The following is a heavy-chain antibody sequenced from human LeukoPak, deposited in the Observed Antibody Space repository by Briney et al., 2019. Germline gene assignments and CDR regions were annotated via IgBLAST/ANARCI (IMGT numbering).Heavy chain of an antibody. J-gene: IGHJ4*02. Sequence: TGGSLRLSCAASGFTFSSYAMSWVRQAPGKGLEWVSAISGSGGSTYYADSVKGRFTISRDNSKNTLYLQMNSLRAEDTAVYYCARALDSSGYYYYFDYWGQGTLVTVSS. CDR2: ISGSGGST. CDR1: GFTFSSYA. CDR3: ARALDSSGYYYYFDY. D-gene: IGHD3-22*01. V-gene: IGHV3-23*01.